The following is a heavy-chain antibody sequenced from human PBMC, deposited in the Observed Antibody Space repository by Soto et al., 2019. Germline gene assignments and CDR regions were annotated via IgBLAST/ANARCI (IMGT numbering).Heavy chain of an antibody. V-gene: IGHV3-23*01. CDR2: VSRSGDYT. J-gene: IGHJ4*02. Sequence: EVQLLESGGGLVQHGGSLRLSCAASGFTFSSYAMAWVRQAPGMGLEWVSAVSRSGDYTYYTDSVKGRFTIYRDNPRNALYQQMSSLRDEDKAIYYCANSFFPSGLNWPDHFDHWGQRTVVTVSS. CDR1: GFTFSSYA. D-gene: IGHD1-1*01. CDR3: ANSFFPSGLNWPDHFDH.